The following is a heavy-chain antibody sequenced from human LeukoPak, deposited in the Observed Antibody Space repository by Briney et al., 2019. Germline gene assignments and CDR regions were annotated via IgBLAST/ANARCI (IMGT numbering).Heavy chain of an antibody. Sequence: PGGSLRLSCAASGFTFSNYAMSWIRQPPGKGLEWIGEINHSRSTNYNPSLKSRVTISVDTSKNQFSLKLSSVTASDTSVYYCARHRHYILTGWYVYYRGQGTLVTVSS. V-gene: IGHV4-34*01. CDR2: INHSRST. CDR1: GFTFSNYA. D-gene: IGHD3-9*01. CDR3: ARHRHYILTGWYVYY. J-gene: IGHJ4*02.